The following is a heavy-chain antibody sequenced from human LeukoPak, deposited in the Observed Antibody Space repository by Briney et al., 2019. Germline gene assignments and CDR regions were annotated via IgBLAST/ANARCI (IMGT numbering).Heavy chain of an antibody. CDR2: INPNSGGT. Sequence: GASVKVSCKASGYTFTGYYMHWVRQAPGQGLEWMAWINPNSGGTNYAQKFQGRVTVTRDTSITTAYLELSRLRSDDTAVYYCARAPLGDPKDYWGQGTLVTVSS. J-gene: IGHJ4*02. CDR1: GYTFTGYY. V-gene: IGHV1-2*02. CDR3: ARAPLGDPKDY. D-gene: IGHD4-17*01.